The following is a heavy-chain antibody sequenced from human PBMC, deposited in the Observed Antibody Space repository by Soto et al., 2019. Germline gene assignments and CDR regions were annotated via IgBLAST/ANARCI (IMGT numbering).Heavy chain of an antibody. V-gene: IGHV1-69*13. CDR1: GGTFSSYA. J-gene: IGHJ4*02. D-gene: IGHD6-19*01. CDR2: IIPIFGTA. CDR3: ARWKHRLAGTSD. Sequence: GASVKVSCKASGGTFSSYAISWVRQAPGQGLEWMGGIIPIFGTANYAQKFQGRVTITADESTSTAYMELSSLRSEDTAVYYCARWKHRLAGTSDWGQGTLVTVSS.